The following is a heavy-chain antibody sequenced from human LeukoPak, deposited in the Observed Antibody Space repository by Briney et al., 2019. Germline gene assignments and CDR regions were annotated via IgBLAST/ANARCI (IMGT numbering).Heavy chain of an antibody. CDR2: FTNRRRSN. V-gene: IGHV3-21*01. CDR1: GFIFSNYI. Sequence: GGSQTLFCAASGFIFSNYIMNWVRQAPGKGLEWVSSFTNRRRSNQYEDSVKGRLTTSRDNAKHPLYLQMNSLRAEDTAVYYCARNGYYYNNSGYYAFDIWGQGTMVTVSS. D-gene: IGHD3-22*01. J-gene: IGHJ3*02. CDR3: ARNGYYYNNSGYYAFDI.